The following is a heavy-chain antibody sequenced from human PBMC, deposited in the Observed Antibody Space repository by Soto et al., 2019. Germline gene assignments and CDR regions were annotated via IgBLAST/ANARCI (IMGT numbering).Heavy chain of an antibody. CDR3: AREYYSGSH. Sequence: QVQLVQSGAEVRKPGASVKVSCKAFGYTFRTHAIHWVRQAPGQGLEWMGWITAGSGDTKYSQNFQGRVTLTRDTSASTAYMELSSLTSEDTATYYCAREYYSGSHWGQGTLVTVSS. D-gene: IGHD4-4*01. J-gene: IGHJ4*02. CDR1: GYTFRTHA. CDR2: ITAGSGDT. V-gene: IGHV1-3*01.